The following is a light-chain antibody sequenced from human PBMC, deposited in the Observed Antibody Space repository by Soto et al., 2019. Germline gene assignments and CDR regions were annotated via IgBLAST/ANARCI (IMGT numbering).Light chain of an antibody. Sequence: EIVMTQSPATLSVSPGGRATLSCRASQRVSSYLAWSQQRPGQPPRLLIYLASTRATGIPARFSGSGSGTEFSLTISSLQSEDFAVYYCQQYNTWPPRYTFGQGTKLEI. J-gene: IGKJ2*01. CDR1: QRVSSY. CDR2: LAS. V-gene: IGKV3-15*01. CDR3: QQYNTWPPRYT.